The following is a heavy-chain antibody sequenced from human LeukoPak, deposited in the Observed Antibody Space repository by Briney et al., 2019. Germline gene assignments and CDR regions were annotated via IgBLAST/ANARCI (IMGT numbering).Heavy chain of an antibody. J-gene: IGHJ6*02. D-gene: IGHD2-2*01. CDR1: GGSINSYY. CDR2: IYYSGST. CDR3: AREAAIVVVPAAYYYYGMDV. V-gene: IGHV4-30-4*08. Sequence: PSETLSLTCTVSGGSINSYYWSWIRQPPGKGPEWIGYIYYSGSTYYNPSLKSRVTISVDTSKNQFSLKLSSVTAADTAVYYCAREAAIVVVPAAYYYYGMDVWGQGTTVTVSS.